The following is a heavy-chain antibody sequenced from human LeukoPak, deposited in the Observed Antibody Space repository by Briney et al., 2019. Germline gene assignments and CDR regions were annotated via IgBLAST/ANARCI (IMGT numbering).Heavy chain of an antibody. V-gene: IGHV4-59*08. CDR1: DGSITSYH. CDR3: ARHSQSYGPYNWFDP. J-gene: IGHJ5*01. CDR2: IFHSGSP. D-gene: IGHD3-16*01. Sequence: SETLSLTCNVTDGSITSYHWSWIRQPPGKGLQWLGYIFHSGSPHYNPSLKSRLTLSLDTSRSQISLKLDSVTAADTAEYFCARHSQSYGPYNWFDPWGQGALVTVSS.